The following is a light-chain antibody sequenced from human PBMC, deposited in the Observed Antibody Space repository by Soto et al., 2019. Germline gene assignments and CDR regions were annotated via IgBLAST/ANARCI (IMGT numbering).Light chain of an antibody. CDR2: YDS. Sequence: SYELTQPPSVSVAPGKTARITCGGNNIGSKSVHWYQQKPGQAPVVVIYYDSDRPSGIPERFSGSNSGNTATLTISRVEAGDEADYYCQVWDSSSDHPHAEFGGGTQLTVL. CDR1: NIGSKS. CDR3: QVWDSSSDHPHAE. J-gene: IGLJ7*01. V-gene: IGLV3-21*04.